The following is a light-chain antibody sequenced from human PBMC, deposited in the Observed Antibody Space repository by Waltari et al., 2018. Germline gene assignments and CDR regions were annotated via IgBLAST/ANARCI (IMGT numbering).Light chain of an antibody. CDR1: SSDVGGYNF. CDR3: SSYTSSTSVV. Sequence: QSALTQPASVSGSPGQSITISCTGTSSDVGGYNFVSWYQHHPGKAPTLLIYDVNNRPWWVFNHFSGAKSGNTASLTISGLQAEDEADYYCSSYTSSTSVVFGGGTQLTVL. V-gene: IGLV2-14*03. J-gene: IGLJ2*01. CDR2: DVN.